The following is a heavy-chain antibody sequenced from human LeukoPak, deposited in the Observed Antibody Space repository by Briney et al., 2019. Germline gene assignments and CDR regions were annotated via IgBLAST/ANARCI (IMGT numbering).Heavy chain of an antibody. CDR3: AKDLLGYYYDSSGYFPFDC. D-gene: IGHD3-22*01. CDR2: ISGSGGST. J-gene: IGHJ4*02. Sequence: GGSLRLSCAASGFTFSSYAMSWVRQAPGKGLEWVSAISGSGGSTYYADSVKGRFTISRDNSKNTLYLQMNSLRAEDTAVYYCAKDLLGYYYDSSGYFPFDCCGQGTLVSVSS. V-gene: IGHV3-23*01. CDR1: GFTFSSYA.